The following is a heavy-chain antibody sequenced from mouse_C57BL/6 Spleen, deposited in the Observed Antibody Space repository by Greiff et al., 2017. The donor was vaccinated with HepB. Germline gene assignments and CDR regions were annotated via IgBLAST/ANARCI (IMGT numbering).Heavy chain of an antibody. CDR2: IDPEDGEN. J-gene: IGHJ3*01. Sequence: VQLQQSGAELVKPGASVKLSCTASGFNIKDYYMHWVKQRTEQGLEWIGRIDPEDGENKYAPKFQGKATITADTSSNTAYLQLSSLTSEDTAVYYCARDYYGSSSAYWGQGTLVTVSA. CDR1: GFNIKDYY. D-gene: IGHD1-1*01. CDR3: ARDYYGSSSAY. V-gene: IGHV14-2*01.